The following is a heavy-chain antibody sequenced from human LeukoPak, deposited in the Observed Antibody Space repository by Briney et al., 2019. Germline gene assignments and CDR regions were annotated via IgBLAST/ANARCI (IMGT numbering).Heavy chain of an antibody. CDR3: ARAGYYGSGSYNINWFDP. J-gene: IGHJ5*02. D-gene: IGHD3-10*01. CDR2: IYTSGST. V-gene: IGHV4-4*07. CDR1: GGSISSYY. Sequence: SETLSLTCTVSGGSISSYYWSWIRQPAGKGLEWIGRIYTSGSTNYNPSLKSRVTMSVDTSKNQFSLKLSSVTAADTAVYYCARAGYYGSGSYNINWFDPWGQGTLVTLSS.